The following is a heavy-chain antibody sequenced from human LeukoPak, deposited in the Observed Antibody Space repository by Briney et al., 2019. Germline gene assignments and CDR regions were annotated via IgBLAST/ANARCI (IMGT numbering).Heavy chain of an antibody. CDR3: ARFDILTGNVGYYYYYMDV. CDR1: GGYLCGYY. V-gene: IGHV4-34*01. D-gene: IGHD3-9*01. CDR2: INQSGST. J-gene: IGHJ6*03. Sequence: PSEPLSLTCGVYGGYLCGYYGSGIRQPPGKAREWMGEINQSGSTNYNPSLKSRVTIPVDTCKNQFSLELSSVTAADTAVYYCARFDILTGNVGYYYYYMDVWGKGTTVTVSS.